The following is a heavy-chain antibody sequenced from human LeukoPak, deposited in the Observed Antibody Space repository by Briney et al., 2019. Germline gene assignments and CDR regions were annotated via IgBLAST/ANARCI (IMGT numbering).Heavy chain of an antibody. CDR3: ARGGAMVTSYYYYYGMDV. CDR1: GVSISSYY. Sequence: NPSETLSLTCTVSGVSISSYYWSWIRQPPGKGLEWVGYIYYSGSTNYNPSLKSRVTISVDTSKDQFSLKLSSVTSADTAVYYCARGGAMVTSYYYYYGMDVWGQGTTVTVSS. J-gene: IGHJ6*02. V-gene: IGHV4-59*01. CDR2: IYYSGST. D-gene: IGHD5-18*01.